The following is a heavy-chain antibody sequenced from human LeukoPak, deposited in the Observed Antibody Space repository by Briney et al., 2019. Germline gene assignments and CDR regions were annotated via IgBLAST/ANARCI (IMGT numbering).Heavy chain of an antibody. Sequence: PGGSLRLSCAASGFTFSSYGMHWVRQAPGKGLEWVAVISYDGSNKYYADSVKGRFTISRDNSKNTLYLQMNSLRAEDTAVYYCAKDSLKLAAAGYNWFDPWGQGTLVTVSS. V-gene: IGHV3-30*18. CDR2: ISYDGSNK. D-gene: IGHD6-13*01. CDR3: AKDSLKLAAAGYNWFDP. J-gene: IGHJ5*02. CDR1: GFTFSSYG.